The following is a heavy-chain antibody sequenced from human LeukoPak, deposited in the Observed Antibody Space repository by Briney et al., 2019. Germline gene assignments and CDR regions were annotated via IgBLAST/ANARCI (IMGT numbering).Heavy chain of an antibody. Sequence: SETLSLTCAVYGGSFSGYYRSWIRQPPGKGLEWIGEINHSGSTNYNPSLKSRVTISVDTSKNQFSLKLSSVTAADTAVYYCARCGDNTPDYWGQGTLVTVSS. CDR3: ARCGDNTPDY. J-gene: IGHJ4*02. D-gene: IGHD3-10*01. V-gene: IGHV4-34*01. CDR2: INHSGST. CDR1: GGSFSGYY.